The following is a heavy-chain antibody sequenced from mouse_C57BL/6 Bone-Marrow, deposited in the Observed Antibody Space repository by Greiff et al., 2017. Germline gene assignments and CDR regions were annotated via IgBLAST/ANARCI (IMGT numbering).Heavy chain of an antibody. CDR2: IDPSDSYT. CDR1: GYTFTSYW. CDR3: ARTGVATVVAAYCFDY. D-gene: IGHD1-1*01. Sequence: QVQLQQPGAELVKPGASVKLSCKASGYTFTSYWMQWVKQRPGQGLEWIGEIDPSDSYTNYNQKFKGKATLTVDTSSSTAYMQLSSLTSEDSAVYDWARTGVATVVAAYCFDYGGQGTTLTVSS. J-gene: IGHJ2*01. V-gene: IGHV1-50*01.